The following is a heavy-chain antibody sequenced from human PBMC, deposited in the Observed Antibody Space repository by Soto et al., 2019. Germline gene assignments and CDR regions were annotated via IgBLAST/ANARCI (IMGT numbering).Heavy chain of an antibody. CDR3: ARTYYYGSGSGNNWFDP. CDR2: IYSGGST. D-gene: IGHD3-10*01. V-gene: IGHV3-66*01. Sequence: PGGSLRLSCAASGFTVSSNYMSWVRQASGKGLEWVSIIYSGGSTYYADSVKGRFTISRDNSKNTLYLQMNSLRAEDTAVYYCARTYYYGSGSGNNWFDPWGQGTLVTVSS. CDR1: GFTVSSNY. J-gene: IGHJ5*02.